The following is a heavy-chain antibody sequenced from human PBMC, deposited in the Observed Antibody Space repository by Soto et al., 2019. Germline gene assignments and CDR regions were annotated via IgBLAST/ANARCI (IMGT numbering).Heavy chain of an antibody. CDR2: INPSGGST. CDR1: GYTFTSYY. V-gene: IGHV1-46*01. D-gene: IGHD5-12*01. CDR3: AREGAVRGIVATIDTIISPPPHRSYHYYGMDV. J-gene: IGHJ6*01. Sequence: QVQLVQSGAEVKKPGASVKVSCKASGYTFTSYYMHWVRQAPGQGLEWMGIINPSGGSTSYAQKFQGRVTMPRDTSTSTVYMELSGLRSEDTAVYYCAREGAVRGIVATIDTIISPPPHRSYHYYGMDVW.